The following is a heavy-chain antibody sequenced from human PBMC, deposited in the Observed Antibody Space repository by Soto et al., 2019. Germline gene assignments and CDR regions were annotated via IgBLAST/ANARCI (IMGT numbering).Heavy chain of an antibody. CDR1: GFIFTTSD. CDR2: ITITGDTT. D-gene: IGHD2-21*02. J-gene: IGHJ4*02. V-gene: IGHV3-23*04. CDR3: AKGGGGDHGY. Sequence: EVQLVESEGGLVQPGGSLRLSCEASGFIFTTSDMSWVRQAPGKGLEWISSITITGDTTHYADSVKGRFTISRDNSRNTVILQMKRLRVDDTAVYYCAKGGGGDHGYWGQGTLVAVSS.